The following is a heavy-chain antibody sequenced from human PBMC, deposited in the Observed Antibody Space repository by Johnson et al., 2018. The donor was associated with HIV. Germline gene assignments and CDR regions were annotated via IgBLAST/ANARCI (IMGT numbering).Heavy chain of an antibody. D-gene: IGHD2-15*01. J-gene: IGHJ3*02. CDR2: VFSGDNT. V-gene: IGHV3-53*01. CDR1: GFTVSSYY. CDR3: ARANRGRNDAFDI. Sequence: VQLVESGGGLIQPGGSLRLSCAASGFTVSSYYMSWVRQAPGKGLEWVSIVFSGDNTYYADSVKGRFTISRDNSKNTLYLQMNSLRAGDTAVYYCARANRGRNDAFDIWGQGTMVTVSS.